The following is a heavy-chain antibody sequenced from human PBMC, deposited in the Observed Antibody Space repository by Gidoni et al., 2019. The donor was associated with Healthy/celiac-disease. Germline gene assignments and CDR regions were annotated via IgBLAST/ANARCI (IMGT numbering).Heavy chain of an antibody. V-gene: IGHV3-9*01. J-gene: IGHJ4*02. CDR1: GFTFDDYA. Sequence: EVQLVESGGGLVQPGRSLRLSCAASGFTFDDYAMHWVRQAPGKGLEWVSGISWNSGSIGYADSVKGRFTISRDNAKNSLYLQMNSLRAEDTALYYCAKDAEYYGSGSYFDYWGQGTLVTVSS. CDR2: ISWNSGSI. CDR3: AKDAEYYGSGSYFDY. D-gene: IGHD3-10*01.